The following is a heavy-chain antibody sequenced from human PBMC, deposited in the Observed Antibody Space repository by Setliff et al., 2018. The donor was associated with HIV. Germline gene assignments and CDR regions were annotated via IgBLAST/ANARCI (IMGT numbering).Heavy chain of an antibody. V-gene: IGHV4-31*03. CDR1: GGSISSGGYY. CDR2: IYYSGST. CDR3: ARGRGPTYYYDSSGSRGALDI. D-gene: IGHD3-22*01. J-gene: IGHJ3*02. Sequence: SETLSLTCTVSGGSISSGGYYWSWIRQHPGKGLEWIGCIYYSGSTYYNPSLKSRVTISVDTSKNQFSLKLSSVTAADTAVYYCARGRGPTYYYDSSGSRGALDIWGQGTMVTVSS.